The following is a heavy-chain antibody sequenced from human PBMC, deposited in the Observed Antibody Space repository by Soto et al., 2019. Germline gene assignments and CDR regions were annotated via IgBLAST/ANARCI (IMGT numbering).Heavy chain of an antibody. J-gene: IGHJ5*02. V-gene: IGHV1-18*01. CDR3: AGIIAVAGWFDP. D-gene: IGHD6-19*01. Sequence: QVQLVQSGAEVKKPGASVKVSCKASGYTFTSYGISWVRQAPGQGLEWMGWISAYNGNTNYAQKLPGRVTMTTGPTKKKGYMELRRLGTDGPGVYYCAGIIAVAGWFDPWGQGTLVTVSS. CDR2: ISAYNGNT. CDR1: GYTFTSYG.